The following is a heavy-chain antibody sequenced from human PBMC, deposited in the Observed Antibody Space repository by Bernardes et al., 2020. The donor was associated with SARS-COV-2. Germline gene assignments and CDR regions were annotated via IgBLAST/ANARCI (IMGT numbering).Heavy chain of an antibody. CDR2: ITGFTSTV. D-gene: IGHD3-16*01. V-gene: IGHV3-48*01. CDR1: GFTFSDST. J-gene: IGHJ6*02. Sequence: GGSLRLSCAASGFTFSDSTMNWVRQAPGKGLEWVSYITGFTSTVYYADSVKGRFTISRDNAKNSLYLQMNSLRAEDTAVYYCARDSNDYVWGTYYYGMDAWGQGTTVTVSS. CDR3: ARDSNDYVWGTYYYGMDA.